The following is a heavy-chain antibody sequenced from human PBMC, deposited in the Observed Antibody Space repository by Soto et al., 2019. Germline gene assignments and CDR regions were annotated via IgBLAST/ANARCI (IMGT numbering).Heavy chain of an antibody. D-gene: IGHD2-2*02. CDR3: AKPGRGQLLYIDY. V-gene: IGHV3-23*01. Sequence: GGSLRLSCATSGFTFIDYGLSWVRQAPGKGLEWVSAITGSGTNTYYADSVKGRFTISRDNSKNTVHLQMTSLRADDTAIYYCAKPGRGQLLYIDYWGQGALVTVSS. CDR1: GFTFIDYG. CDR2: ITGSGTNT. J-gene: IGHJ4*02.